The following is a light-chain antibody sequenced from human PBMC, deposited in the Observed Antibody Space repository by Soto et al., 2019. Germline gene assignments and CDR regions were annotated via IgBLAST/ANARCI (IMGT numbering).Light chain of an antibody. J-gene: IGLJ2*01. V-gene: IGLV2-14*01. Sequence: QSVLTQPASVSGSPGQSITISCTGTSSDVGAFKYVSWYQQYPGKAPKLMIYEVSNRPSGISNRFSGSKSGNTASLTISGLQAEDEADYYCTSYTSSTTVLFSGGTKLTVL. CDR3: TSYTSSTTVL. CDR1: SSDVGAFKY. CDR2: EVS.